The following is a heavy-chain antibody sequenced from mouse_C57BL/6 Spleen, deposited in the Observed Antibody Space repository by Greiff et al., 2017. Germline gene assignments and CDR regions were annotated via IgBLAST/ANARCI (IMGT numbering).Heavy chain of an antibody. CDR2: ISSGGDYI. J-gene: IGHJ2*01. CDR1: GFTFSSYA. V-gene: IGHV5-9-1*02. Sequence: EVQRVESGEGLVKPGGSLKLSCAASGFTFSSYAMSWVRQTPEKRLEWVAYISSGGDYIYYADTVKGRFTISRDNARNTLYLQMSSLKSEDTAMYYGTRDDDYDQFAFDYWGQGTTLTVSS. CDR3: TRDDDYDQFAFDY. D-gene: IGHD2-4*01.